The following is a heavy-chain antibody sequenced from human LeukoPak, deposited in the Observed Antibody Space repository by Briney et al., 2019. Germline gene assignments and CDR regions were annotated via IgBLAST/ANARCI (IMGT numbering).Heavy chain of an antibody. Sequence: SETLSLTCTVSGGSITSGGYFWSWIRQHPGKGLEWIGYISYSGYTYYNPSLKSRLTISVDTSKNQFSLKLTSVIAADTAVYYCARSFGESYFDYWGQGILVTVSS. V-gene: IGHV4-31*03. CDR1: GGSITSGGYF. J-gene: IGHJ4*02. CDR3: ARSFGESYFDY. CDR2: ISYSGYT. D-gene: IGHD3-10*01.